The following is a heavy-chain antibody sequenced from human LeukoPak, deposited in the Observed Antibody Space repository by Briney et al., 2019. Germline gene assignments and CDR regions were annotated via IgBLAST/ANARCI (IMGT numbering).Heavy chain of an antibody. CDR3: ARDVGVCGGDCYSDWYFDY. CDR1: GFTFSSYG. V-gene: IGHV3-33*01. Sequence: GGSLRLSCAASGFTFSSYGMHWVRQAPGKGLEWVAVIWYDRSNKYYADSVKGRFTVSRDNSKNTLYLQMNSLRAEDTAVYYCARDVGVCGGDCYSDWYFDYWGQGTLVTVSS. J-gene: IGHJ4*02. CDR2: IWYDRSNK. D-gene: IGHD2-21*02.